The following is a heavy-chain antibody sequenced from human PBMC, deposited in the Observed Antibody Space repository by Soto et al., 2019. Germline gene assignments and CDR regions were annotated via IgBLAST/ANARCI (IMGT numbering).Heavy chain of an antibody. Sequence: GGSLRLSCAASGFTFSSYAMHWVRQAPGKGLEWVAVISYDGSNKYYADSVKGRFTISRDNSKNTLYLQMNSLRAEDTAVYYSARDQEVDTAMFFPGRFPRSGMDVWSQGTTVTVSS. D-gene: IGHD5-18*01. CDR3: ARDQEVDTAMFFPGRFPRSGMDV. CDR1: GFTFSSYA. CDR2: ISYDGSNK. J-gene: IGHJ6*02. V-gene: IGHV3-30-3*01.